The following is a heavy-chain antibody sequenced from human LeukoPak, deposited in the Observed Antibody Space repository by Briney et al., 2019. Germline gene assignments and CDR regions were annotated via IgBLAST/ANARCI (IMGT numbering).Heavy chain of an antibody. CDR1: GFPFSTYA. Sequence: GGSLRLSCAASGFPFSTYAMSWVRQAPGKGLEWVSGISVSGGRTFYADSVKGRFTISRDNSKNTLHLQMNSLRAEDTAVYYCAKDTAVAGTGYFDYWGQGTLVTVSS. D-gene: IGHD6-19*01. CDR2: ISVSGGRT. CDR3: AKDTAVAGTGYFDY. J-gene: IGHJ4*02. V-gene: IGHV3-23*01.